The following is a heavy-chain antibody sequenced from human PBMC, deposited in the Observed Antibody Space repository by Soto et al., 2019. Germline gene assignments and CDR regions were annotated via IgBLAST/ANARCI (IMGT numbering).Heavy chain of an antibody. CDR3: GRQKCDYRYDP. CDR2: IYPGDSDI. CDR1: EYSFTTYW. V-gene: IGHV5-51*01. Sequence: GESLKIYCNGYEYSFTTYWIGWVRQMPGKDLEWMGIIYPGDSDIKYSPSFQGQVTISVARTISTAYLQWSSLKASDAAIYFSGRQKCDYRYDPWGQGTLVTVYS. D-gene: IGHD4-17*01. J-gene: IGHJ5*02.